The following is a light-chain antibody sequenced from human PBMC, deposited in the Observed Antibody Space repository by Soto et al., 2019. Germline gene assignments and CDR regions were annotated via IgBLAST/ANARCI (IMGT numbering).Light chain of an antibody. CDR3: QQYYSTPPT. CDR2: WAS. J-gene: IGKJ2*01. V-gene: IGKV4-1*01. CDR1: RSVLYSSNNKNY. Sequence: DIVMTQSPDSLAVSLGERATINCKSSRSVLYSSNNKNYLAWYQQRPGQPPKLLISWASTRESGVPDRFSGSGSGTDFPLTISSLQAEDVAVYYCQQYYSTPPTFGQGTKLEIK.